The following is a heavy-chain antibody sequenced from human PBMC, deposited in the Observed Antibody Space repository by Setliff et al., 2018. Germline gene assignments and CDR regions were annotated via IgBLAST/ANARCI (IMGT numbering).Heavy chain of an antibody. CDR1: GVSISTYY. J-gene: IGHJ3*02. V-gene: IGHV4-4*07. Sequence: SETLSLTCNVSGVSISTYYWSWIRQPAGKGREWIGRIHSSGNTNYKPSLKSRVTMSVDTTKNQFSLKLSSVTAADTAVYYCARAGAIQGGFDIWGQGTVVTVSS. CDR3: ARAGAIQGGFDI. D-gene: IGHD7-27*01. CDR2: IHSSGNT.